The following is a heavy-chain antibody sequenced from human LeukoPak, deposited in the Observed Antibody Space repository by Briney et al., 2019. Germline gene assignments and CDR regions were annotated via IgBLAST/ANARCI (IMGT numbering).Heavy chain of an antibody. CDR3: ARDPYSGSYSDYYYYYMDV. Sequence: ETLSLTCTVSVGSISSSSYYWGWIRQPPGKGLEWVSSITSSGSYIYYADSVKRRFTISRDNPKNSLYLQLNSLRAEDTAVYYCARDPYSGSYSDYYYYYMDVWGKGTTVTVSS. D-gene: IGHD1-26*01. J-gene: IGHJ6*03. CDR2: ITSSGSYI. V-gene: IGHV3-21*01. CDR1: VGSISSSS.